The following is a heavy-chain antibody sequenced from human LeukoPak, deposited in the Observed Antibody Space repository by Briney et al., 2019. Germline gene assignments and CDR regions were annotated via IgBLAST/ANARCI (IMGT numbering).Heavy chain of an antibody. V-gene: IGHV3-66*01. Sequence: GGSLRLSCAASGFTVSSNYMSWVRQAPGKGLEWVSVIYSGGSTYYADSVKGRFTIPRDNSKNTLYLQMNSLRAEDTAVYYCARATLVTPAFDIWGQGTMVTVSS. CDR2: IYSGGST. D-gene: IGHD2-21*02. CDR3: ARATLVTPAFDI. J-gene: IGHJ3*02. CDR1: GFTVSSNY.